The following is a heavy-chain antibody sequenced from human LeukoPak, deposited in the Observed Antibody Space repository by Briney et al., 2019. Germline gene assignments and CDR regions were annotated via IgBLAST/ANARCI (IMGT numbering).Heavy chain of an antibody. CDR2: IYTSGST. J-gene: IGHJ1*01. CDR1: GGSISSYY. Sequence: PSETLSLTCTVSGGSISSYYWSWIRQPAGKGLEWIGRIYTSGSTNYNPSIKSRVTMSVDTSKNQFSLKLSSVTAADTAVYYCARDHRRYYDSSGSEYFQHWGQGTLVTVSS. CDR3: ARDHRRYYDSSGSEYFQH. V-gene: IGHV4-4*07. D-gene: IGHD3-22*01.